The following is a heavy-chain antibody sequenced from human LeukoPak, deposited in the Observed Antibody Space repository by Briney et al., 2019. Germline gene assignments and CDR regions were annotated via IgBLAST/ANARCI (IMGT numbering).Heavy chain of an antibody. J-gene: IGHJ4*02. CDR2: INSGGSGP. CDR1: GFTFSSYW. Sequence: GGSLRLSCAASGFTFSSYWMHWVRQAPGKGLVWVSRINSGGSGPSYADSVEGRFTISRDNAKNTLYLQMNSLKGEDTAVYYCATSLGPLAEYWGRGTLVTVSS. CDR3: ATSLGPLAEY. D-gene: IGHD7-27*01. V-gene: IGHV3-74*01.